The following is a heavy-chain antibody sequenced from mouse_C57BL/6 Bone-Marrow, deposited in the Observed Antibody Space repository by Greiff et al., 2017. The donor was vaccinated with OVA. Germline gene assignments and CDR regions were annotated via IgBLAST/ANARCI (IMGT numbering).Heavy chain of an antibody. J-gene: IGHJ2*01. CDR2: INPNNGGT. D-gene: IGHD1-1*01. CDR1: GYTFTDYY. V-gene: IGHV1-26*01. CDR3: ARSRDYGSSYPYFDY. Sequence: VQLQQSGPELVKPGASVKISCKASGYTFTDYYMNWVKQSHGKSLEWIGDINPNNGGTSYNQKFKGKATLTVDKSSSTAYMELRSLTSEDSAVYYGARSRDYGSSYPYFDYWGQGTTLTVSS.